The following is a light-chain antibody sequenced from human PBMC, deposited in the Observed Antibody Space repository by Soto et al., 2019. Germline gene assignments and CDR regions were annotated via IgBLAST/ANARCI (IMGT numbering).Light chain of an antibody. V-gene: IGLV2-14*03. CDR2: DVS. J-gene: IGLJ2*01. Sequence: QSALTQPASVSGSPGQSITISCTGTSSDVGAYNYVSWYQQHPGKAPTLMIYDVSNRPSGGSNRFSGSKSDNTASLTISGLQADDEADYYCSSSRSSSTLVFGGGTKVTVL. CDR1: SSDVGAYNY. CDR3: SSSRSSSTLV.